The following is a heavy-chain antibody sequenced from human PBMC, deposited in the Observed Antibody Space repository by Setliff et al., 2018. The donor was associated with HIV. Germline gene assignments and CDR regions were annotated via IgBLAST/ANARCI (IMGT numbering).Heavy chain of an antibody. CDR1: DGSISSYY. J-gene: IGHJ4*02. CDR2: IYSTGDT. D-gene: IGHD6-13*01. Sequence: SETLSLTCTVSDGSISSYYWSWIRQPPGKGLEWVGHIYSTGDTNYNPSLKSRVTLSVDTSKNQFSLNLSSVTAADTAVYYCAKLGGSWFFDYWGQGTLVTVSS. V-gene: IGHV4-4*09. CDR3: AKLGGSWFFDY.